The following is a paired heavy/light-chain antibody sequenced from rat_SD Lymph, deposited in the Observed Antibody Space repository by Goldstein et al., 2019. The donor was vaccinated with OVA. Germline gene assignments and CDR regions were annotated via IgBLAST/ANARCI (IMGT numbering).Heavy chain of an antibody. CDR1: GFTFTDYG. D-gene: IGHD1-4*01. J-gene: IGHJ3*01. CDR2: INTDTGKP. CDR3: ARPEYGYSYWNWFAY. V-gene: IGHV9-6*01. Sequence: QIQLVQSGPELKKPGESVKISCKASGFTFTDYGVFWVKQAPGQGLQYMGWINTDTGKPTYADDFKGRFVFFLETSASTAYLQINNLKNEDMATYFCARPEYGYSYWNWFAYWGHGSLVTVSS.
Light chain of an antibody. CDR3: QQFYEKPFT. Sequence: DVQMTQSLSYLAASPGESISISCKASKRISNFLAWYQQKPGEPYKLLIYSGSTLQSGTPSRFSGSGSGTDFTLTIRSLEPEDFGLYYCQQFYEKPFTFGAGTKLELK. J-gene: IGKJ2-1*01. CDR2: SGS. CDR1: KRISNF. V-gene: IGKV16S1*01.